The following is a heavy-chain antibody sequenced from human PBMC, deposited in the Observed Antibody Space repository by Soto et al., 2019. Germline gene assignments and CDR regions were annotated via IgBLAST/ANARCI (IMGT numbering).Heavy chain of an antibody. V-gene: IGHV3-7*01. Sequence: EVQLVESGGGLVQPGESLRLSCADSGFTFSDYWMSWVRQAPGKGLEWVANIKQDGSEKDYVDSVRGRFTISRDNXXXXXXXXXXXXXXXXXXXXXXXRDHGWGGGFWSGYDSDYFDYWGQGTLVTVSS. CDR2: IKQDGSEK. CDR1: GFTFSDYW. D-gene: IGHD3-3*01. J-gene: IGHJ4*02. CDR3: XRDHGWGGGFWSGYDSDYFDY.